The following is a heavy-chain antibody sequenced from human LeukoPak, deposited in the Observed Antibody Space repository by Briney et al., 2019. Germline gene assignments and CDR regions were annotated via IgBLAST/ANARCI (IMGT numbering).Heavy chain of an antibody. D-gene: IGHD6-13*01. CDR2: ISSSSSYI. CDR3: ARAGRWSSSWYAPLTYYFDY. Sequence: PGGSLRLSCAASGFTFSSYSMNWVRQAPGKGLEWVSSISSSSSYIYYADSVKGRFTISRDNAKNSLYLQMNSLRAEDTAVYYCARAGRWSSSWYAPLTYYFDYWGQGTLVTVSS. V-gene: IGHV3-21*04. J-gene: IGHJ4*02. CDR1: GFTFSSYS.